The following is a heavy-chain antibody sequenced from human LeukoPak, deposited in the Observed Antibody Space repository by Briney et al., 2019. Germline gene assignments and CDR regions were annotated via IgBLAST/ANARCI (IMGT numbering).Heavy chain of an antibody. D-gene: IGHD6-13*01. CDR2: ISAYNGNT. Sequence: ASVKVSCKASGYTFTSYGISWVRQAPGQGLEWMGWISAYNGNTNYAHKLQGRVTMTTDTSTSTAYMELRSLRSDDTAVYYCARGSWIAAAANWFDPWGQGTLVTVSS. J-gene: IGHJ5*02. CDR1: GYTFTSYG. V-gene: IGHV1-18*01. CDR3: ARGSWIAAAANWFDP.